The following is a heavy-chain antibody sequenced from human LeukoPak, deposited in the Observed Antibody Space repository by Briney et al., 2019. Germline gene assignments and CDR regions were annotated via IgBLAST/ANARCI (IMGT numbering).Heavy chain of an antibody. V-gene: IGHV4-38-2*01. CDR3: ARVETNYDFWSGSFGYMDV. CDR2: IYHSGST. D-gene: IGHD3-3*01. Sequence: SETLSLTCAVSGYSISSGYYWGWIRQPPGKGLEWIGSIYHSGSTYYNPSLKSRVTISVDTSKNQFSLKLSSVTAADTAVYYCARVETNYDFWSGSFGYMDVWGKGTTVTVSS. J-gene: IGHJ6*03. CDR1: GYSISSGYY.